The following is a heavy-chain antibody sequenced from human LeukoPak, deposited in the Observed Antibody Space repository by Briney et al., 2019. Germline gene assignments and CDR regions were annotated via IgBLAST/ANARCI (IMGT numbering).Heavy chain of an antibody. CDR3: AKVVRAAAYYYYGMDV. CDR1: GFTFSSYA. V-gene: IGHV3-23*01. CDR2: ISGSGGST. J-gene: IGHJ6*02. D-gene: IGHD2-15*01. Sequence: GGSLRLSCAASGFTFSSYAMSWVRQAPGKGLEWVSAISGSGGSTYYADSVKGRFTISRDNSKNTLYLQMNSLGAEDTAVYYCAKVVRAAAYYYYGMDVWGQGTTVTVSS.